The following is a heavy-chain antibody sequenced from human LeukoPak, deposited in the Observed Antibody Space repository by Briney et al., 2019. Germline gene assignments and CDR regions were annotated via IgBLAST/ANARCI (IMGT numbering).Heavy chain of an antibody. CDR3: ARDQVRSLQPGSYDS. J-gene: IGHJ4*02. V-gene: IGHV4-59*12. CDR1: GGSISSYY. Sequence: SETLSLTCTVSGGSISSYYWSWIRQPPGKGLEWIGYIYYSGSTNYNPSLKSRVTMSLDRSKNQFSLRLTSVTAADTAVYYCARDQVRSLQPGSYDSWGQGILVTVSS. D-gene: IGHD3-10*01. CDR2: IYYSGST.